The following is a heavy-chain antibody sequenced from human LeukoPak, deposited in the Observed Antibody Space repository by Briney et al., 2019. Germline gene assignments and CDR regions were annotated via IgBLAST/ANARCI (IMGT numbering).Heavy chain of an antibody. CDR1: GGSISSFH. D-gene: IGHD5-24*01. CDR3: AREGRYRYGYNEYHSYMDI. CDR2: IYYSGST. V-gene: IGHV4-59*01. Sequence: SETLSLTCTVSGGSISSFHWSWIRQPPGKGLECIGYIYYSGSTHYNPSLKSRVTISADTSKNQFSLKLSSVTAAETAVYYCAREGRYRYGYNEYHSYMDIWGKGTTVTVSS. J-gene: IGHJ6*03.